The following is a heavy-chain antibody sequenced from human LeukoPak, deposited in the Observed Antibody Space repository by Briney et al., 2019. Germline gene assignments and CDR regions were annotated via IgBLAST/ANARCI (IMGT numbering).Heavy chain of an antibody. J-gene: IGHJ4*02. CDR3: ASHDNRCSSTSCSPNFDY. V-gene: IGHV4-38-2*01. CDR2: IYHSGST. D-gene: IGHD2-2*01. CDR1: GYSISSGYY. Sequence: PSETLSLTCAVSGYSISSGYYWGWIRQPPGKGLEWIGSIYHSGSTYYNPSLKSRVTISVDTSKNQFSLKLSSVTAADTAVYYCASHDNRCSSTSCSPNFDYWGQGTLVTVSS.